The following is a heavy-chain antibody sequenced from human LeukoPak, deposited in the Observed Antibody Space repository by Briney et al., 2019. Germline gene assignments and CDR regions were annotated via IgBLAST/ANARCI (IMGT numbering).Heavy chain of an antibody. CDR3: ARGGQCSGGSCYYGYYYYGMDV. CDR1: GFTFSDYY. D-gene: IGHD2-15*01. Sequence: GGSLRLSCAASGFTFSDYYMSWIRQAPGKGLEWVSYISSSGSTIYYADSVKGRFTISRDNAKNSLYLQMNSLRAEDTAVYYCARGGQCSGGSCYYGYYYYGMDVWDQGTTVTVSS. J-gene: IGHJ6*02. CDR2: ISSSGSTI. V-gene: IGHV3-11*01.